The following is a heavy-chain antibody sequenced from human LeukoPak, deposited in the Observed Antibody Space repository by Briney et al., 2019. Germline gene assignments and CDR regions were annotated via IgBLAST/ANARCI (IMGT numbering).Heavy chain of an antibody. Sequence: PSETLSLTCIVSGYSISSGYDWDWIRQPPGKGREWIGILYQSGAPYYNPSLQSRVTISVDTPQNQCYLELSSVTAADTAVYYCARRDYGYYFDYWGQGTLVTVSS. J-gene: IGHJ4*01. V-gene: IGHV4-38-2*02. CDR2: LYQSGAP. D-gene: IGHD3-16*01. CDR3: ARRDYGYYFDY. CDR1: GYSISSGYD.